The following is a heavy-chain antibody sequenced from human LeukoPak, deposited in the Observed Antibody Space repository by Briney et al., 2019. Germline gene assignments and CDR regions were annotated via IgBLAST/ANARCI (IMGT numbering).Heavy chain of an antibody. J-gene: IGHJ4*02. Sequence: GGSLRLSCAASGFIFSSYGMHWVRQAPGKGLEWVTFIRYDGSNKYYADSVKGRFTISRDNSENTLYLQMNSLRAEDTAVYYCAKEYYYDSSGYYPDYWGQGTLVTVSS. D-gene: IGHD3-22*01. CDR3: AKEYYYDSSGYYPDY. V-gene: IGHV3-30*02. CDR1: GFIFSSYG. CDR2: IRYDGSNK.